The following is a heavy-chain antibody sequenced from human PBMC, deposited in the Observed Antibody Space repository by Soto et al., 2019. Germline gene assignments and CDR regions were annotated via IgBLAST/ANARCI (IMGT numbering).Heavy chain of an antibody. V-gene: IGHV1-18*01. CDR3: ARGLTPDYVDL. CDR1: GYTFINYG. CDR2: INGYNGNT. D-gene: IGHD3-16*01. J-gene: IGHJ4*02. Sequence: QVQLVQSEAEVKRPGASVKVSCKASGYTFINYGLSWVRQSPGQGIEWMGWINGYNGNTNYAQKFQGRVTMTTDTSTTTGYMEVRSLRADDTALYFCARGLTPDYVDLWGQGTRVTVSS.